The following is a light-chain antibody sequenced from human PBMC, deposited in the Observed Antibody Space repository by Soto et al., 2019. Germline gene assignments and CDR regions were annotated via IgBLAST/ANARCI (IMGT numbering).Light chain of an antibody. CDR2: WAS. CDR3: QQCYTTPYT. CDR1: QSVLHSSNNKNY. Sequence: DIVMTQSPDSLAVSLGERATINCKSSQSVLHSSNNKNYLAWYQQKPGQPPKLLIYWASTQESGVPDRFSGSGSGTDFTLTISSLQAEDVAVYYCQQCYTTPYTFGQGTKLEI. J-gene: IGKJ2*01. V-gene: IGKV4-1*01.